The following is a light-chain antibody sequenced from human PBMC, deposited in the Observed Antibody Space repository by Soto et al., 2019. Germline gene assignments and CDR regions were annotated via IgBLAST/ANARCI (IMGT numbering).Light chain of an antibody. V-gene: IGKV3-15*01. CDR2: GAS. J-gene: IGKJ5*01. Sequence: EIVLTQSPATLSVSPGERATLSCWASQSVSSNLAWYQHKPGQAPRLLIYGASTRATGIPARFSGSGSGTEFTLTISSLQSEDFAVYYCQQYNKWPPITFGQGTRLENK. CDR3: QQYNKWPPIT. CDR1: QSVSSN.